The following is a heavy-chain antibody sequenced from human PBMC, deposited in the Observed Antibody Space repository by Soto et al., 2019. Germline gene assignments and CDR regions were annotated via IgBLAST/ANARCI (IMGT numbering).Heavy chain of an antibody. CDR2: ISYDGSKK. CDR1: GFPFSSYG. D-gene: IGHD2-15*01. CDR3: AGGQYYFDY. J-gene: IGHJ4*02. Sequence: QVQLVESGGGVVQPGRSLRLSCAASGFPFSSYGMHWVRQAPGKGLDWVALISYDGSKKYYADSVKGRFTISRDNSKQQLYLQMRSLRAEDTAVYYCAGGQYYFDYCGQGTLVSVAS. V-gene: IGHV3-30*03.